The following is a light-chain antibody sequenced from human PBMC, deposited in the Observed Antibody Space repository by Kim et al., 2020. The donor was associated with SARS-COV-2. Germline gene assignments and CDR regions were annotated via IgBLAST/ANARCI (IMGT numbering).Light chain of an antibody. J-gene: IGLJ3*02. CDR1: SSNIGNNY. CDR3: GTWDSSLSALWV. V-gene: IGLV1-51*01. CDR2: DNN. Sequence: QKVTISCSGSSSNIGNNYVSWYQQLPGTAPKLLIYDNNKRPSGIPDRFSGSKSGTSATLGITGLQTGDEADYYCGTWDSSLSALWVFGGGTKLTVL.